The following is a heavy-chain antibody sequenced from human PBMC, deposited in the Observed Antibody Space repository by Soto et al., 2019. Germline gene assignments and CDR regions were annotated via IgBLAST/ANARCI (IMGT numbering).Heavy chain of an antibody. CDR3: ASKGGSNWNYDGMGV. Sequence: SETLSLTCSVSGVSITSYYWSWIRQSAGGGLEWMGRINTDGLSTYSPSFKSRLTMSLDTSKNQVSLRSEDTAVYYCASKGGSNWNYDGMGVWGQGTTVTVSS. V-gene: IGHV4-4*07. J-gene: IGHJ6*02. CDR2: INTDGLS. CDR1: GVSITSYY. D-gene: IGHD1-20*01.